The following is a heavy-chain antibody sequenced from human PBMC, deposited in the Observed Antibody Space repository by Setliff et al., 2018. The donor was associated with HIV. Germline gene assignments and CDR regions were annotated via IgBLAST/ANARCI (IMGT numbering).Heavy chain of an antibody. V-gene: IGHV5-51*01. J-gene: IGHJ3*02. D-gene: IGHD2-15*01. CDR1: EYRFTNYW. CDR2: IYPADSDT. Sequence: GESLKISCKGSEYRFTNYWTGWVRQMPGKGLEWLGNIYPADSDTRYSPSFQGQITISADRSMRTVYLQWSSLKASDTAMYYCASQSCSVRTCYSRSFDIWGQGTMVTVSS. CDR3: ASQSCSVRTCYSRSFDI.